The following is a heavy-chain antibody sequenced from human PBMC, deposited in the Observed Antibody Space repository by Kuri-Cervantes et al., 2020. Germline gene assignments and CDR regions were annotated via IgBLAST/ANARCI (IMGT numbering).Heavy chain of an antibody. CDR2: IYWDDDK. V-gene: IGHV2-5*02. J-gene: IGHJ4*02. CDR1: GFSLSTSGVG. Sequence: SGPTLVKPTQTLTLTCTFSGFSLSTSGVGVGWIRQPPGKALEWLAFIYWDDDKRYSPSLKSRLTITKDTSKNQVVLTMTNMDPVDTATYYCARRLRGHYFDYWGQGTLVTVSS. D-gene: IGHD4-17*01. CDR3: ARRLRGHYFDY.